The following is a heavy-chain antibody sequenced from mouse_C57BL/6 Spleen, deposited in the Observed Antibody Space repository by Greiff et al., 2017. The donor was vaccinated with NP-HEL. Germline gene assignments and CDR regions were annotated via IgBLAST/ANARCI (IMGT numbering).Heavy chain of an antibody. D-gene: IGHD1-1*01. CDR2: ISNGGGST. Sequence: DVKLVESGGGLVQPGGSLKLSCAASGFTFSDYYMYWVRQTPEKRLEWVAYISNGGGSTYYPDTVKGRFTISRDNAKNTLYLQMSRLKSEDTAMYYCARPGTTVVRYFDVWGTGTTVTVSS. CDR1: GFTFSDYY. CDR3: ARPGTTVVRYFDV. V-gene: IGHV5-12*01. J-gene: IGHJ1*03.